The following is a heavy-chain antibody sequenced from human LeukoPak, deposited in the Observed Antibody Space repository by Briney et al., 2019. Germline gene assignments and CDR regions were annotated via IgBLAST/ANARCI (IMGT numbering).Heavy chain of an antibody. V-gene: IGHV1-46*01. CDR2: INPSGGST. D-gene: IGHD3-9*01. Sequence: ASVKVSCKASGYTFTSYYMHWVRQAPGQGLEWMGIINPSGGSTSYAQKFQGRGTMTRDTSTSTVYMELSSLRSEDTAVYYCAKDILTGYYVGSYYYYGMDVWGQGTTVTVSS. CDR1: GYTFTSYY. J-gene: IGHJ6*02. CDR3: AKDILTGYYVGSYYYYGMDV.